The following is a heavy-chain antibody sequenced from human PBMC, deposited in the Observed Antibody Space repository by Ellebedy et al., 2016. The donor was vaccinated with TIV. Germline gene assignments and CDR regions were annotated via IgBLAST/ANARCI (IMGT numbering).Heavy chain of an antibody. D-gene: IGHD4-17*01. CDR2: INCDVSRT. CDR3: AREQNGDLDY. V-gene: IGHV3-74*01. J-gene: IGHJ4*02. CDR1: GFTFSSYW. Sequence: PGGSLRLSCAASGFTFSSYWMHWVRQAPGTGLVWVSRINCDVSRTTYADSVKGRFTISRDNAKNSLYLQMNSLRDEDTAVYYCAREQNGDLDYWGQGTLVTVSS.